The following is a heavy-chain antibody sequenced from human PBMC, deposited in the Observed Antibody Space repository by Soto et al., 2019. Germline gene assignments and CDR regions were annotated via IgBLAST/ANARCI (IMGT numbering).Heavy chain of an antibody. V-gene: IGHV5-10-1*01. CDR2: IDPSDSYT. J-gene: IGHJ4*02. CDR3: ARHQKNADALLDY. D-gene: IGHD2-8*01. Sequence: GEALKISCKGSGYSFPTYWISWLRQMPGKGLEWMGRIDPSDSYTSYRPSFQGHVTISVDKSISTAYLQLSSLQASDTAMYYCARHQKNADALLDYWGQGTLVTVSS. CDR1: GYSFPTYW.